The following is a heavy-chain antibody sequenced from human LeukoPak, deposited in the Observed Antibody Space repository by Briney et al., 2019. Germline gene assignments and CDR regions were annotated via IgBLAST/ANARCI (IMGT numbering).Heavy chain of an antibody. CDR3: ATDSRWLGAFDI. CDR2: FDPEDGVT. V-gene: IGHV1-24*01. D-gene: IGHD4-23*01. CDR1: GYTLTELS. J-gene: IGHJ3*02. Sequence: ASVKVSCKVSGYTLTELSMHWVRQAPGKGLEWMGGFDPEDGVTIYAQKFQGRVTMTEDTSTDTAYMELSSLRSEDTAVYYCATDSRWLGAFDIWGQGTMVTVSS.